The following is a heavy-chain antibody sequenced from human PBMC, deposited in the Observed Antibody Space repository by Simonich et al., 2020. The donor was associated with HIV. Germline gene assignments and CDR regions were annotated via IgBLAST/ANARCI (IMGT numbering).Heavy chain of an antibody. D-gene: IGHD3-16*02. CDR3: ASRRAVYYDYVWGSYRYTGAFDI. CDR2: IKHSGRP. Sequence: QVQLQQWGAGLLKPSETLSLTCAVYGGSFSGYYWSWIRQPPGKGLEWIGEIKHSGRPTTNPALKSRVTISGDTSKTQFSLKLSSVTAADTAVYYCASRRAVYYDYVWGSYRYTGAFDIWGQGTMVTVSS. V-gene: IGHV4-34*01. CDR1: GGSFSGYY. J-gene: IGHJ3*02.